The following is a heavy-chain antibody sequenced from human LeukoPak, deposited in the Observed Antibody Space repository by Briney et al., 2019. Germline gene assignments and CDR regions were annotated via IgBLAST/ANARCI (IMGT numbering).Heavy chain of an antibody. CDR1: GFTFDDYA. D-gene: IGHD6-19*01. Sequence: PGRSLRLSCAASGFTFDDYAMHWVRQAPGKGLEWVSGISWNSGSIGYADSVKGRFTISRDNAKNSLYLQMNSLRAEDTALYYCAKDIAGAVAGRLVPGDAFDIWGQGTMVTVSS. CDR2: ISWNSGSI. CDR3: AKDIAGAVAGRLVPGDAFDI. J-gene: IGHJ3*02. V-gene: IGHV3-9*01.